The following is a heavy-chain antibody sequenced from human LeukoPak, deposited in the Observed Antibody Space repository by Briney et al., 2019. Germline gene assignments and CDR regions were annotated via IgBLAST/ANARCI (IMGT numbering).Heavy chain of an antibody. CDR1: GFTFSDTW. CDR2: ISPDGSRT. V-gene: IGHV3-74*01. D-gene: IGHD1-26*01. Sequence: GGSLRLSCAASGFTFSDTWMHWVRHAPGKGLVWVARISPDGSRTNYADPVKGRFTVSRDNAKNTLYLQMNSLRADDTALYYCTRARWEYYFDYWGQGDLVTVSS. CDR3: TRARWEYYFDY. J-gene: IGHJ4*02.